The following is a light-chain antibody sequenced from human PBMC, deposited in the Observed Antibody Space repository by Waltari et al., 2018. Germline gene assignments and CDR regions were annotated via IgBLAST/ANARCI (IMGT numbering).Light chain of an antibody. V-gene: IGLV3-25*03. CDR3: QSADISGTYVV. CDR2: LDT. Sequence: YELTQPPSVSVSPGQTARITCSGDALPKQYAYWYQQKPGQAPVLVIYLDTKRPSGIPERFSGSSSVTTVTLTLSGAQAEDEAAYYCQSADISGTYVVFGGGTKVTVL. J-gene: IGLJ2*01. CDR1: ALPKQY.